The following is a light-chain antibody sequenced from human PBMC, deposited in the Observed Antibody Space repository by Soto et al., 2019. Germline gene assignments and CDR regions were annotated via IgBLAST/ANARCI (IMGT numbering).Light chain of an antibody. V-gene: IGKV1-5*03. CDR3: QQYNNYCFT. CDR2: KAS. CDR1: QSVSGW. J-gene: IGKJ3*01. Sequence: DIQMTQSPSTLSASVGDTVTVTCRASQSVSGWLAWYQQKPGKAPKLLIYKASTLKSGVPSRFSGSGSGTEFTLTISSLQPDDFATYYCQQYNNYCFTFGPGTKVD.